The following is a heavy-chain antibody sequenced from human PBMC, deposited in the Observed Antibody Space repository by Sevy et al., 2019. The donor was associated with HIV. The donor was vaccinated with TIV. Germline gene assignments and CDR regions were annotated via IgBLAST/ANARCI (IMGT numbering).Heavy chain of an antibody. Sequence: GGSLRLSCAASGFTFDDYAMHWVRQAPGKGLEWVSGISWNSGSIGYADSVKGRFTISRDNAKNSLYLQMNSLRAEDTALYYCAKGPKYYYGSGSYRLPPRCGMDVWGQGTTVTVSS. J-gene: IGHJ6*02. CDR3: AKGPKYYYGSGSYRLPPRCGMDV. V-gene: IGHV3-9*01. D-gene: IGHD3-10*01. CDR1: GFTFDDYA. CDR2: ISWNSGSI.